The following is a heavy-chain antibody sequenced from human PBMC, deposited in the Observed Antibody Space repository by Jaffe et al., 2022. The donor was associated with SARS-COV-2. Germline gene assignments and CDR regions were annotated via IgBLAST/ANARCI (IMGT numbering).Heavy chain of an antibody. CDR1: EDSFTSNY. V-gene: IGHV1-46*01. J-gene: IGHJ6*02. Sequence: QVQLVQSGAEVREPGDSVKLSCKTSEDSFTSNYIHWVRQAQGPEWMGIINPSDGSTRIRERFQGRVSMTRDTSTNTVYMELSRLGSEDTAIYYCARDGFCAGGNCYPILDVWGQGTAVTVS. CDR3: ARDGFCAGGNCYPILDV. CDR2: INPSDGST. D-gene: IGHD2-15*01.